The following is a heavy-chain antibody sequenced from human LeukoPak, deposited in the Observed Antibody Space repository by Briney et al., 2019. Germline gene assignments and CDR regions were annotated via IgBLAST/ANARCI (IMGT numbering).Heavy chain of an antibody. CDR3: AKGVLPTGFDY. D-gene: IGHD3-10*01. CDR2: ISPSGDIT. V-gene: IGHV3-23*01. J-gene: IGHJ4*02. Sequence: GGSLRLSCTASGFTFSNHGMDWVRQAPGKGLEWVSGISPSGDITYYADSVKGRFTISRDNSKNTLYLQMNSLRAEDTAIYYCAKGVLPTGFDYWGQGTLVTVSS. CDR1: GFTFSNHG.